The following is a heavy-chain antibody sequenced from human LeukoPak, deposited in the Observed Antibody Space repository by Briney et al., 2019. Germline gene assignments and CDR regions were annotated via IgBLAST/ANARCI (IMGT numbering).Heavy chain of an antibody. CDR1: GNYW. CDR3: ARDAVDTANAV. V-gene: IGHV3-74*01. CDR2: INSDGSTT. D-gene: IGHD5-18*01. J-gene: IGHJ6*02. Sequence: GGSLRLSCAASGNYWMHWVRQVPGKGLVWVSHINSDGSTTSYADSVKGRFTISRDNAKNTLYLQMNSLRAEDTAVYYCARDAVDTANAVWGQGTTVTVSS.